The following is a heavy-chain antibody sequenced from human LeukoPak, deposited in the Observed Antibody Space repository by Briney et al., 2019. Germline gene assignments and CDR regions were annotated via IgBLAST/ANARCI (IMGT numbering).Heavy chain of an antibody. CDR3: ARDLGQYYDTSDNWFGP. CDR2: ISSNGGST. D-gene: IGHD3-22*01. CDR1: GFTFSSYA. J-gene: IGHJ5*02. V-gene: IGHV3-64*01. Sequence: GGSLRLSCAASGFTFSSYAMHWVRQAPGKGLEYVSAISSNGGSTYYANSVKGRFTISRDNAKNTPNLQMNSLRAEDTAVYYCARDLGQYYDTSDNWFGPWGQGTLVTVSS.